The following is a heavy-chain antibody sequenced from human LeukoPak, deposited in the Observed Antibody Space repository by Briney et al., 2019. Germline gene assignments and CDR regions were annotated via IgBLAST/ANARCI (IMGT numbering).Heavy chain of an antibody. D-gene: IGHD6-6*01. CDR1: GFTFSSYA. CDR2: ISGSGGST. Sequence: PGGTLRLSCAVSGFTFSSYAMSWVRQAPGKGLEWDSAISGSGGSTYYADSVKGRFTISRDNSKNTLYLQMNSLRAEDTAVYYCAKDLVRVFSRYFDYWGQGTLVTVSS. CDR3: AKDLVRVFSRYFDY. J-gene: IGHJ4*02. V-gene: IGHV3-23*01.